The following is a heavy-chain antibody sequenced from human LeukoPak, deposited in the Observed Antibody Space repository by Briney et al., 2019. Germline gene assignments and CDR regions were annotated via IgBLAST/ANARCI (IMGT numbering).Heavy chain of an antibody. CDR2: MNEDGSGT. Sequence: PGRSLRLSCAASGFTFSSYGMHWVRQTPGKGLEWVADMNEDGSGTYYVDSVKGRFTVSRDNAKNSLYLQMSSLRAEDTAVYYCARDPAWGAIDYWGQGTLVTVSS. V-gene: IGHV3-7*01. D-gene: IGHD7-27*01. CDR1: GFTFSSYG. J-gene: IGHJ4*02. CDR3: ARDPAWGAIDY.